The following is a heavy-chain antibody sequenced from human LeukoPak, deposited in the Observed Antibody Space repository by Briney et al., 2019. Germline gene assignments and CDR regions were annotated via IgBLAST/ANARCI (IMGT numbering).Heavy chain of an antibody. D-gene: IGHD3-22*01. CDR2: INPSGGST. V-gene: IGHV1-46*01. CDR1: GYTFTSYY. CDR3: ARDRRYYDSSGYYYADAFDI. J-gene: IGHJ3*02. Sequence: ASVKVSCKASGYTFTSYYMHWVRQAPGQGLEWMGIINPSGGSTSYAQKFQGRVTMTRDMSTSTVYMELSSLRSEDTAVYYCARDRRYYDSSGYYYADAFDIWGQGTMVTVSS.